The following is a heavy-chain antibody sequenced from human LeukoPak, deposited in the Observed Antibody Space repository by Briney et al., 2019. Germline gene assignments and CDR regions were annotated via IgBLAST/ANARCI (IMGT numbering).Heavy chain of an antibody. Sequence: PGGSLRLSWAASGFTFSRYWMHWVRQAPGEGLVWVSRINSDGSRTSYADSVKGRFTISRDNAKNTLYLQMNSLRAEDTAVYYCARGGYSYGEYWYFDLWGRGTLVTVSS. CDR1: GFTFSRYW. D-gene: IGHD5-18*01. J-gene: IGHJ2*01. V-gene: IGHV3-74*01. CDR3: ARGGYSYGEYWYFDL. CDR2: INSDGSRT.